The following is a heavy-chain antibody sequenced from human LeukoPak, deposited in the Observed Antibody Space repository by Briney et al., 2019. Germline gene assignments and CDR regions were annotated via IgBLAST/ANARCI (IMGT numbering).Heavy chain of an antibody. Sequence: SETLSLTCALSAGSISSGGYSWSWIRQPPGKGLEWIGYIYHSGSTYYNPSLKSRVTISVDRSKNQFSLKLSSVTAADTAVYYCASTGSGSYYNDYYGMDVWGKGTTVTVSS. V-gene: IGHV4-30-2*01. CDR2: IYHSGST. CDR1: AGSISSGGYS. J-gene: IGHJ6*04. D-gene: IGHD3-10*01. CDR3: ASTGSGSYYNDYYGMDV.